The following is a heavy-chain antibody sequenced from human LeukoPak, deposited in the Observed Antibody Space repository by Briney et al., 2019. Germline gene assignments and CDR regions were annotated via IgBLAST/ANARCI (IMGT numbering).Heavy chain of an antibody. CDR3: ARGDNPDYGSGYYYYYYYYMDV. V-gene: IGHV3-30*02. CDR1: GFTFSSYS. D-gene: IGHD3-10*01. CDR2: IRYDGSNK. Sequence: GGSLRLSCAASGFTFSSYSMNWVRQAPGKGLEWVAFIRYDGSNKYYADSVKGRFTISRDNSKNTLYLQMNSLRAEDTAVYYCARGDNPDYGSGYYYYYYYYMDVWGKGTTVTISS. J-gene: IGHJ6*03.